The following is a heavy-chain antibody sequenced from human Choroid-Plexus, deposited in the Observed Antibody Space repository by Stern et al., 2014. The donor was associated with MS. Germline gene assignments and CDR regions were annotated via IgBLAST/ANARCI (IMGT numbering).Heavy chain of an antibody. J-gene: IGHJ5*02. CDR2: LSYDGSNK. V-gene: IGHV3-30*18. D-gene: IGHD2/OR15-2a*01. CDR3: AKDRQYLTYFFDH. Sequence: VQLVESGGGVVQPGRPLRLSCVASGFTFGSCAMHWVRQAPGKGLEWVAGLSYDGSNKYYADSVKVRFTISRNYSQNTLYMQMRSLRPEDTAVYYCAKDRQYLTYFFDHWGQGSLVTVSS. CDR1: GFTFGSCA.